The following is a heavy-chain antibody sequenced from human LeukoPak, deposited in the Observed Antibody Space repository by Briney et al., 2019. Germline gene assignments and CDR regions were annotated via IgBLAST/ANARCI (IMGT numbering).Heavy chain of an antibody. CDR3: VSFYETY. Sequence: GGSLRLSCAASGNYWMHWVRQAPGQGLVWVSHINSDGSWTSYADSVKGRFTISKDNAKNTVYLQMNDLRAEDTAVYYCVSFYETYWGRGTLVTVSS. CDR2: INSDGSWT. V-gene: IGHV3-74*01. CDR1: GNYW. D-gene: IGHD2/OR15-2a*01. J-gene: IGHJ4*02.